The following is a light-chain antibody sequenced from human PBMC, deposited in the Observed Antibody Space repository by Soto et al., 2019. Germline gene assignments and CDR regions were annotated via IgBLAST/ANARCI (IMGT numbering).Light chain of an antibody. CDR1: QSVYYN. J-gene: IGKJ2*01. Sequence: EIVMTQSPATLSVSPGGRATLSCRASQSVYYNFTWYQHNPGQAPRLLIYAASTRATGVPARFSGSGSGTDFTLTISSLQSEDFAVYYCQQYNNWPPFTFGQGTKLEIK. V-gene: IGKV3-15*01. CDR2: AAS. CDR3: QQYNNWPPFT.